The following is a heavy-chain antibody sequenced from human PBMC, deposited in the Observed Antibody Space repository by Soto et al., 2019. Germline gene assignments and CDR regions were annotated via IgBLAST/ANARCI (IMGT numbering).Heavy chain of an antibody. CDR1: GFTFSSYG. V-gene: IGHV3-30*18. J-gene: IGHJ6*02. CDR2: ISYDGSKK. CDR3: ENASGRPRNYGTDV. D-gene: IGHD2-15*01. Sequence: PGGSLRLSCAASGFTFSSYGMHWVRQAPGKGLEWVAVISYDGSKKYYADSVKGRFTISRDNSKNTLYLQMNSLRAEDTAVYYCENASGRPRNYGTDVWGQGNLATVSS.